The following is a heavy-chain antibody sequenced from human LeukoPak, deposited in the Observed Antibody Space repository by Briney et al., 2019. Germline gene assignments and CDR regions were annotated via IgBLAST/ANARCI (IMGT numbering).Heavy chain of an antibody. Sequence: ASVKVSCKASGYTFTGYYMHWVRQAPGQGLEWMGWINPNSGGTNYAQKFQGRVTMTRDTSISTAYMELSRLRSDDTAVYYCARAIRSSSWPTRNDYYYYYMDVWGKGTTVTVSS. CDR2: INPNSGGT. J-gene: IGHJ6*03. D-gene: IGHD6-13*01. V-gene: IGHV1-2*02. CDR3: ARAIRSSSWPTRNDYYYYYMDV. CDR1: GYTFTGYY.